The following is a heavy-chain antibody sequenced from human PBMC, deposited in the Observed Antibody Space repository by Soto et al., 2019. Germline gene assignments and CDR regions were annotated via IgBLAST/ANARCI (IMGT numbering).Heavy chain of an antibody. CDR2: IWPDGSRG. J-gene: IGHJ6*02. CDR1: RLTFSAQD. CDR3: AGEPRGGAYDMDV. V-gene: IGHV3-33*01. Sequence: QVQLLESGGGVVQPGTSLRLSCAASRLTFSAQDMHQVRQAPGKGLEWVALIWPDGSRGFYADSVKGRFTISRDNGKNTLYLDMNRLGAEDRAVYYCAGEPRGGAYDMDVWGHGTTVTVSS. D-gene: IGHD3-16*01.